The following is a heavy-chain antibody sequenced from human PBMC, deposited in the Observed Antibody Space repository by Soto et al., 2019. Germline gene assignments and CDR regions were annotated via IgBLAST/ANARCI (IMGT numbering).Heavy chain of an antibody. D-gene: IGHD6-6*01. J-gene: IGHJ6*03. Sequence: GGSLRLSCAASGFTFSDYYMSWIRQAPGKGLEWVSYISSSGSTIYYADSVKGRFTISRDNAKNSLYLQMNSLRAEDTAVYYCARGRSSSFRVGYYYYYMDVWGKGTTVTVSS. V-gene: IGHV3-11*01. CDR3: ARGRSSSFRVGYYYYYMDV. CDR1: GFTFSDYY. CDR2: ISSSGSTI.